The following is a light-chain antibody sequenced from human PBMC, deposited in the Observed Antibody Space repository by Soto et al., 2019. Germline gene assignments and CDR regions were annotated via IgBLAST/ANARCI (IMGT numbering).Light chain of an antibody. V-gene: IGKV1-39*01. CDR2: AAS. Sequence: DIQMTQSPSSLSASVGDRVTITCRASQSIRSYLNWYQQKPGQAPKLLIYAASNLQGRVPSRFRGSASGTDFAISICMLNPEDLSTYYSQQSYTSRTFGQRTNVEIK. J-gene: IGKJ1*01. CDR1: QSIRSY. CDR3: QQSYTSRT.